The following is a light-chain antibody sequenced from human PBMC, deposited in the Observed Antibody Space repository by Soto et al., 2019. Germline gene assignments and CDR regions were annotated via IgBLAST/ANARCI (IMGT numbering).Light chain of an antibody. CDR3: QQYGSSPMYS. CDR1: QSINRNF. J-gene: IGKJ2*03. Sequence: EIVLTQSPGTLYLSPGEGATLSCRASQSINRNFLAWYQQKRGQVPRLLIYAASIRATGIPDRFSGSGSGTDFTLTVSRLGPEGFAVYYCQQYGSSPMYSFGQGTKVDIK. V-gene: IGKV3-20*01. CDR2: AAS.